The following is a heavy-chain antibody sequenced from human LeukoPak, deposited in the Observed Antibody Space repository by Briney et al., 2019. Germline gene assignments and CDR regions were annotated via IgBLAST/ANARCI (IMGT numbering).Heavy chain of an antibody. CDR2: TSSSSSYI. CDR3: ARETGGIWFGELLSHYYYYMDV. V-gene: IGHV3-21*01. J-gene: IGHJ6*03. CDR1: GFTFSSYS. D-gene: IGHD3-10*01. Sequence: KAGGSLRLSCAASGFTFSSYSMNWVRQAPGKGLEWVSSTSSSSSYIYYADSVKGRFTISRDNAKNSLYLQMNSLRAEDTAVYYCARETGGIWFGELLSHYYYYMDVWGKGTTVTVSS.